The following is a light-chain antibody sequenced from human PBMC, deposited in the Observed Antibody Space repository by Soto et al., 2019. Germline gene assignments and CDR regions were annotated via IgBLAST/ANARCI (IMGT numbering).Light chain of an antibody. Sequence: DIQLTQSPSSVSASVGDSVTISCRASQGISSWLAWYQQKAGKAPKLLIYGASRLLNGVPSRFSGSGSGTYFTLTITSLQSEDFAVYFCQQYNNLPPDTFGQGTKLEIK. V-gene: IGKV1-12*01. CDR1: QGISSW. J-gene: IGKJ2*01. CDR3: QQYNNLPPDT. CDR2: GAS.